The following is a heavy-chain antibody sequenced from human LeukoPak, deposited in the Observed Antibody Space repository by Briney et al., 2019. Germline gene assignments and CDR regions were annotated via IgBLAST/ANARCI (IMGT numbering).Heavy chain of an antibody. J-gene: IGHJ6*02. V-gene: IGHV4-34*01. CDR1: GGSFSGYY. D-gene: IGHD4-11*01. CDR3: ARYSNYYYYYGMDV. Sequence: SETLSLTCAVYGGSFSGYYWSWIRQPPGKGLEWIGETNHSGSTNYNPSLKSRVTISVDTSKNQFSLKLSSVTAADTAVYYCARYSNYYYYYGMDVWGQGTTVTVSS. CDR2: TNHSGST.